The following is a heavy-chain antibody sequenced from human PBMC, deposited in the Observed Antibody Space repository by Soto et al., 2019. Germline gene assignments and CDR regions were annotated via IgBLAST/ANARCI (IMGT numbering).Heavy chain of an antibody. V-gene: IGHV3-23*01. J-gene: IGHJ4*02. CDR3: ATVHGTSRSFDS. CDR1: GFTVSTSA. Sequence: EVQLLESGGGLVQPGGSLRLSCAASGFTVSTSAMTWVRQAPGKGLEWVSTTGLNGRTTYYADSVKGRFTVSRDNSKNTLDLQMSSLRAEDTAVYYCATVHGTSRSFDSWGQGTLVTVSS. CDR2: TGLNGRTT.